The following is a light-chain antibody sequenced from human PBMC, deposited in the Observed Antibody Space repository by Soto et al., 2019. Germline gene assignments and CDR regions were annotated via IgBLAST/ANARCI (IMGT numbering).Light chain of an antibody. CDR1: SSDIGAYNF. CDR3: TSRTTSTTMI. CDR2: DVN. V-gene: IGLV2-14*03. Sequence: QSALTQPASVSGSPGQSITIFCTGTSSDIGAYNFVSWYQQHPGKAPKLMLYDVNIRPSGVSNRFSGSKSGNTASLTISGLQAEDEADYYCTSRTTSTTMIFGGGTKVTVL. J-gene: IGLJ2*01.